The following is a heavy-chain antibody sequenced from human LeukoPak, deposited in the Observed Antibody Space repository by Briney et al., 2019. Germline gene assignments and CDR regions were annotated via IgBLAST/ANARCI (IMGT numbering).Heavy chain of an antibody. D-gene: IGHD2-21*01. J-gene: IGHJ4*02. CDR1: GFTFSSYA. V-gene: IGHV3-30-3*01. CDR2: ISYDGSNK. CDR3: ASLIVAFVS. Sequence: GGSLRLSCAASGFTFSSYAMHWVRQAPGKGLEWVAVISYDGSNKYYADSVKGRFTISRDNAKNSLYLQMNSLRAEDTAVYYCASLIVAFVSWGQGTLVTVSS.